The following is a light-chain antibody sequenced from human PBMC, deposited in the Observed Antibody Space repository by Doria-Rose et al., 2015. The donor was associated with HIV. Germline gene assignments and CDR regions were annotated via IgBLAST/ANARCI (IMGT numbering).Light chain of an antibody. Sequence: TQSPESLGMSLGERATLNCKSNQSLLYTSKNYLARYQQKTGQPPKLLIYWASTRQSGVPDRFSGSRSVTDFTLTISSLEAEDVAVYYCQQYYDTPSFGPGTTVDIK. CDR3: QQYYDTPS. V-gene: IGKV4-1*01. J-gene: IGKJ3*01. CDR2: WAS. CDR1: QSLLYTSKNY.